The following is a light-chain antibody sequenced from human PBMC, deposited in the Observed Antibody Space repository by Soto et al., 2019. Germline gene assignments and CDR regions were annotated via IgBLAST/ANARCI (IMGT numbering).Light chain of an antibody. Sequence: QSVLTQPASVSGSPGQSITISCTGTSSDVGRYNYVSWYQQHPGKAPKLIIYDVSNRPSEVSNRFSGSKSGNTASLTISGLQAEDEADYYCNSYTSSSTYVFGTGTKVTVL. CDR1: SSDVGRYNY. CDR2: DVS. J-gene: IGLJ1*01. CDR3: NSYTSSSTYV. V-gene: IGLV2-14*01.